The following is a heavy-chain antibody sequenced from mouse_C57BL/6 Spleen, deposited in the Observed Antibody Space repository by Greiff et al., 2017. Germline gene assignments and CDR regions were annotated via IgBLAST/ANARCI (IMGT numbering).Heavy chain of an antibody. V-gene: IGHV1-82*01. Sequence: QVQLQQSGPELVKPGASVKISCKASGYAFSSSWMNWVKQRPGKGLEWIGRIYPGDGDTKYNGKFKGKATLTADKSSNTAYLQHSSLTSEDSAVXFCARIYYANYPYFDYCGRGTPLSVSS. D-gene: IGHD2-1*01. CDR2: IYPGDGDT. CDR1: GYAFSSSW. J-gene: IGHJ2*01. CDR3: ARIYYANYPYFDY.